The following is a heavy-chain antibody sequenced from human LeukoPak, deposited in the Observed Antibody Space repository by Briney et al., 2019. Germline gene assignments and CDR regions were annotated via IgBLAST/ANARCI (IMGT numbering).Heavy chain of an antibody. CDR2: IRYDGSNK. CDR3: ARDRARGYSYGYLDY. J-gene: IGHJ4*02. V-gene: IGHV3-30*02. CDR1: GFTFSSYG. Sequence: GGSLRLSCAASGFTFSSYGMHWVRQAPGKGLEWVAFIRYDGSNKYYADSVKGRFTISRDNSKNTLYLQMNSLRAEDTAVYYCARDRARGYSYGYLDYWGQGTLVTISS. D-gene: IGHD5-18*01.